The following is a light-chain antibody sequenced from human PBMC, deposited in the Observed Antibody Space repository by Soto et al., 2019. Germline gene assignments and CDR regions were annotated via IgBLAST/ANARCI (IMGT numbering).Light chain of an antibody. V-gene: IGKV1-16*02. CDR2: AAS. Sequence: DIQMTQSPSSLSASVGDRVTISCRASQGISSYLAWFQQKPGQAPKSLIYAASTLQSGVPSHFSGSGSGTDFNLTISSLQPEDFATYYCQQYNSFPPTFGGGTKVEI. CDR1: QGISSY. CDR3: QQYNSFPPT. J-gene: IGKJ4*01.